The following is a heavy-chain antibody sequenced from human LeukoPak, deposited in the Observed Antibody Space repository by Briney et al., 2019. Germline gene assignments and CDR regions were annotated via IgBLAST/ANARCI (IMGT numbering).Heavy chain of an antibody. Sequence: ASVKVSCKASGGTFSSYAISWVRQAPGQGLEWMGWISAYNGNTNYAQKLQGRVTMTTDTSTSTAYMELRSLRSDDTAVYYCARESRYSSGWYWEDWFDPWGQGTLVTVSS. J-gene: IGHJ5*02. V-gene: IGHV1-18*01. CDR2: ISAYNGNT. CDR3: ARESRYSSGWYWEDWFDP. CDR1: GGTFSSYA. D-gene: IGHD6-19*01.